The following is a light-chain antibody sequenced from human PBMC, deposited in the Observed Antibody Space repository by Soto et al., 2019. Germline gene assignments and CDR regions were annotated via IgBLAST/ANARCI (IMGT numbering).Light chain of an antibody. V-gene: IGKV1-5*03. CDR1: QSISSW. J-gene: IGKJ1*01. Sequence: DIQMTQSPSTLSASVGDRVTITCRASQSISSWLAWYQQNPGKAPKLLIYEASSLETGVPSRFYGSGSGTEFSLTISSLQPDDFATYYCQQYRTYSRTFGQGTRVEIK. CDR2: EAS. CDR3: QQYRTYSRT.